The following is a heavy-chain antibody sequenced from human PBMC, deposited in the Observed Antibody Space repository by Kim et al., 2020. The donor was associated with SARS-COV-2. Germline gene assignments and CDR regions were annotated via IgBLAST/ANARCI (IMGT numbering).Heavy chain of an antibody. J-gene: IGHJ5*02. CDR1: GGSISSSSYY. D-gene: IGHD6-13*01. CDR2: IYYSGST. V-gene: IGHV4-39*01. CDR3: ARQPRIAAAAWFDP. Sequence: SETLSLTCSVSGGSISSSSYYWGWIRQPPGKGLEWIGSIYYSGSTYYNPSLKSRVTISVDTSKNQFSLKLSSVTAADTAVYYCARQPRIAAAAWFDPWGQGTLVTVSS.